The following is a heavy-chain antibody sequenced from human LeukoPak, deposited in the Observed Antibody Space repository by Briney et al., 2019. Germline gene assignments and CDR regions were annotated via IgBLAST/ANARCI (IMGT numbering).Heavy chain of an antibody. V-gene: IGHV4-39*07. CDR3: ARATESTRNYYDSSGYPH. J-gene: IGHJ4*02. Sequence: SETLSLTCTVSGGSISSSSYYWGWIRQPPGKGLEWIGSIYYSGSTNYNPSLKSRVTISVDTSKNQFSLKLRSVTAADTAVYYCARATESTRNYYDSSGYPHWGQGTLVTVSS. CDR1: GGSISSSSYY. CDR2: IYYSGST. D-gene: IGHD3-22*01.